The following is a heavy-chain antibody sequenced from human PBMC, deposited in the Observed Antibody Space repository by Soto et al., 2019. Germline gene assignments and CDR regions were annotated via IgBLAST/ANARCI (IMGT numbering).Heavy chain of an antibody. CDR3: ASGWYQDH. CDR1: GGSFSGYY. Sequence: QVQLQQWGAGLLKPSETLSLTCAVYGGSFSGYYWSWIRQPPGKGLEWIGEINHSGSTNYNPSLKSRVTISVDTSKDQFSLKLSSVTAADTAVYYCASGWYQDHWGQGTLVTVSS. V-gene: IGHV4-34*01. CDR2: INHSGST. J-gene: IGHJ4*02. D-gene: IGHD2-2*01.